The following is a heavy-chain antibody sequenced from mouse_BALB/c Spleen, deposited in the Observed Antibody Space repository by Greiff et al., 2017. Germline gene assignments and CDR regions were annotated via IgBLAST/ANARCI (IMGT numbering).Heavy chain of an antibody. CDR3: ARHGITTNYAMDY. D-gene: IGHD2-4*01. CDR1: GFTFSSYT. V-gene: IGHV5-12-2*01. J-gene: IGHJ4*01. Sequence: EVKLVESGGGLVQPGGSLKLSCAASGFTFSSYTMSWVRQTPEKRLEWVAYISNGGGSTYYPDTVKGRFTISRDNAKNTLYLQMSSLKSEDTAMYYCARHGITTNYAMDYWGQGTSVTVSS. CDR2: ISNGGGST.